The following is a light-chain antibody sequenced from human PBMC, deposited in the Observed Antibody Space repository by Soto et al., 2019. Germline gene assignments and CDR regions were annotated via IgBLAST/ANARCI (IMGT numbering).Light chain of an antibody. Sequence: QSVLTQPPSASGTPGQMVTISCSGSSSNIGSNTVNWYQQLPGTAPKLLIYSNNQRPSGVPDRFPGSKSGTSASLAISGPQSEDEADYYCPAWDDTLNGFYVFGTGTKVTAL. CDR2: SNN. J-gene: IGLJ1*01. CDR1: SSNIGSNT. CDR3: PAWDDTLNGFYV. V-gene: IGLV1-44*01.